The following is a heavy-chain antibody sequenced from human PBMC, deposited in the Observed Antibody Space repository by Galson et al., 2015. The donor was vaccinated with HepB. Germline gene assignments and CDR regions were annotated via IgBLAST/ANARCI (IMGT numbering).Heavy chain of an antibody. Sequence: SLRLSCAASGFTFSSYGMHWVRQAPGKGLEWVAVISYDGSNKYYADSVKGRFTISRDNSKNTLYLQMNSLRAEDTAVYYCAKDRTSLLPSGYGMDVWGQGTTVTVSS. J-gene: IGHJ6*02. CDR1: GFTFSSYG. V-gene: IGHV3-30*18. CDR3: AKDRTSLLPSGYGMDV. D-gene: IGHD2-15*01. CDR2: ISYDGSNK.